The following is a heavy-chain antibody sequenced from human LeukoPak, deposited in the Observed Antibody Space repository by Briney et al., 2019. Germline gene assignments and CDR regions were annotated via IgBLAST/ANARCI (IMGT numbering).Heavy chain of an antibody. CDR1: GGSVSSYY. D-gene: IGHD5-12*01. CDR2: IYYNGNT. J-gene: IGHJ3*01. V-gene: IGHV4-59*02. CDR3: ARERAQWLRSAFDV. Sequence: SETLSLTCIVSGGSVSSYYWSWIRQPPGEGLEWIGNIYYNGNTIYNPSLKSRVTISVDTSKNQFSLSLSSATAADTAVYYCARERAQWLRSAFDVWGQGTVVTVSS.